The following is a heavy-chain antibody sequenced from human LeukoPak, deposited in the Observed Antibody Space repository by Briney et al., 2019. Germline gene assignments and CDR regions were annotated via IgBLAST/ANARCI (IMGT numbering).Heavy chain of an antibody. CDR1: GFTFSNYW. Sequence: GGSLRLSCAASGFTFSNYWMHWVRQVPGKGLVWVSRIGTDGSSTTYADYVKGRFTISRDNAKNTLYLQMNSLRAEDTAVYYCARDRNWNYDYWGQGTLVTVSS. J-gene: IGHJ4*02. V-gene: IGHV3-74*01. CDR2: IGTDGSST. D-gene: IGHD1-7*01. CDR3: ARDRNWNYDY.